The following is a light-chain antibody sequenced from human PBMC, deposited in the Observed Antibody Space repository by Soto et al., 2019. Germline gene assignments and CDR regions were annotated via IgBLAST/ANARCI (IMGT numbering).Light chain of an antibody. CDR3: SSYTTSNTRQIV. J-gene: IGLJ1*01. V-gene: IGLV2-14*01. Sequence: QSVLTQPASVSGSPGQSITISCPGTNSEVGGYNYVSWYQQHPGKAPKFMIYDVSNRPSGVSNRFSGSKSGNTASLTISGLQAEDEADYYCSSYTTSNTRQIVFGTGTKVTVL. CDR2: DVS. CDR1: NSEVGGYNY.